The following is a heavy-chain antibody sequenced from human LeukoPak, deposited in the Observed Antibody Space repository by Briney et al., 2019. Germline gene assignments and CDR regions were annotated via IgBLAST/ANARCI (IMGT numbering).Heavy chain of an antibody. CDR2: ISYDGSNK. J-gene: IGHJ3*02. D-gene: IGHD7-27*01. Sequence: GGSLRLSCAASGFTFSSYAMHWIRQAPGKGLEWVAVISYDGSNKYYADSVKGRFTISRDNSKNTLYLQMNSLRAEDTAVYYCARRKRVTGGSDAFDIWGQGTMVTVSS. CDR3: ARRKRVTGGSDAFDI. CDR1: GFTFSSYA. V-gene: IGHV3-30-3*01.